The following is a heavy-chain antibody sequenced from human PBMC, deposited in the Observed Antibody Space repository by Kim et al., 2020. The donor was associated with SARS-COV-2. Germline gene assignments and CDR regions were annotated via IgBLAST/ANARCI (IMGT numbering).Heavy chain of an antibody. V-gene: IGHV3-23*01. D-gene: IGHD6-13*01. CDR1: GFTFSSYA. J-gene: IGHJ4*02. CDR2: ISGNGDGT. CDR3: AKDKWGAAGNFDY. Sequence: GGSLRLSCAASGFTFSSYAMTWVRQAPGKGLEWVSTISGNGDGTYYADSVRGRFTISRENSNNTLYLQLNSLRAEDTAVYYCAKDKWGAAGNFDYWGQGTLVTVSS.